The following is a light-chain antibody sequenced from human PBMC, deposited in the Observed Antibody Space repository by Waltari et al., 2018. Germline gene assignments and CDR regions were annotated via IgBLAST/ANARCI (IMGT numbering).Light chain of an antibody. CDR2: GAS. J-gene: IGKJ4*01. Sequence: EIVLTQSPGTLSLSPGDSATLPCRASQSVDNNYLAWYQQNPGQAPRLLLYGASNRATDSPDRFSGSGSGTDFTLTIIRLEPEDFAVYYCQHYVRFFPVTFGGGTKVEIK. CDR3: QHYVRFFPVT. CDR1: QSVDNNY. V-gene: IGKV3-20*01.